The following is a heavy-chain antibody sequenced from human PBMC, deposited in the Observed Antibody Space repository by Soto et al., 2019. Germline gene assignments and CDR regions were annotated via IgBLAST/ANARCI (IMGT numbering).Heavy chain of an antibody. CDR2: IYYSGST. Sequence: QLQLQESGPGLVKPSETLSLTCTVSGGSISSSSYSWGWIRQPPGKGLEWIVSIYYSGSTYYNPSLKSRVTISVDTSKNQFSLKLSSVTAADTAVYYCATVRRYYYYSSGQLDYWGQGTLVTVSS. D-gene: IGHD3-22*01. V-gene: IGHV4-39*01. J-gene: IGHJ4*02. CDR1: GGSISSSSYS. CDR3: ATVRRYYYYSSGQLDY.